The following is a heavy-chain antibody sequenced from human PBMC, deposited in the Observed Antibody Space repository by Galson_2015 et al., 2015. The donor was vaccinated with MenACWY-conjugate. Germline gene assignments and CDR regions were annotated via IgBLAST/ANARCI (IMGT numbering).Heavy chain of an antibody. Sequence: SVKVSCKASGDSFNTYSFNWIRQAPGQGPEWLGGIIPVFHTTDYAQRFQGRLTITADESTSTVYTELSSLRSDDTAIYYCARPGGDYEQRTFFDYWGQGTLVTVSS. J-gene: IGHJ4*02. CDR2: IIPVFHTT. CDR1: GDSFNTYS. CDR3: ARPGGDYEQRTFFDY. V-gene: IGHV1-69*13. D-gene: IGHD4-17*01.